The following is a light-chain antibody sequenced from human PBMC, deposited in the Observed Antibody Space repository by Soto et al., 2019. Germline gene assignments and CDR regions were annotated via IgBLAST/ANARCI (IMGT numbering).Light chain of an antibody. CDR3: QTVDKWPL. CDR2: GVP. V-gene: IGKV3-15*01. Sequence: EIVMTQSPATLSVSPGERATLSCRASQSIGTKLAWYQQKPGQAPRLLMYGVPTRATGVPATFSGSGSGTEFTLTISSLQSEDFAVYYCQTVDKWPLFGQGTRLEVK. J-gene: IGKJ5*01. CDR1: QSIGTK.